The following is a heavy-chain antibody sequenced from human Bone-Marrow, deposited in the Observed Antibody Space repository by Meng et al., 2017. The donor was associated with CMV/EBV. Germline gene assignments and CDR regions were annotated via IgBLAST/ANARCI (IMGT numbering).Heavy chain of an antibody. J-gene: IGHJ2*01. CDR1: GVSLSTRGVG. D-gene: IGHD4-23*01. CDR2: IYWDDDK. CDR3: AHRGGGNGGWYFDL. V-gene: IGHV2-5*02. Sequence: QCTLRESRSTVVQRPEIVTLTCTFSGVSLSTRGVGVGWIRQPPGEALEWLGIIYWDDDKRYNPSLKSRLTITKDTSKNQVVLTMTNIDPVDTATYYCAHRGGGNGGWYFDLWGRGTLVTVSS.